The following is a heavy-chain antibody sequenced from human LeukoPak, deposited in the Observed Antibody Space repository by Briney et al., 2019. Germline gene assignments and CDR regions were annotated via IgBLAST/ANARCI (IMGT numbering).Heavy chain of an antibody. V-gene: IGHV1-18*01. CDR2: ISAYNGNT. CDR3: ARDPYFGLATMSPSYNWFDP. Sequence: ASVKVSCKASGYTFTSYGNSWGRQAPGQGLEWMGWISAYNGNTNYAQKLQGRVTMTTDTSTSSAYVELRSLRSDDTAVYYCARDPYFGLATMSPSYNWFDPWGQGTLVTVSS. J-gene: IGHJ5*02. D-gene: IGHD1-26*01. CDR1: GYTFTSYG.